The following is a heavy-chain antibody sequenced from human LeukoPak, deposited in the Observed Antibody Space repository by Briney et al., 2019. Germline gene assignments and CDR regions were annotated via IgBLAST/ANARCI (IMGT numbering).Heavy chain of an antibody. CDR1: GYTFTSYA. CDR2: INAGNGNT. J-gene: IGHJ4*02. CDR3: ARVVDVNSYGLFDY. V-gene: IGHV1-3*01. Sequence: RASVKVSCKASGYTFTSYAMHWVRQAPGQRLEWMGWINAGNGNTKYPQKFQGRVTITRDTSASTAYMELSSLRSEDTAVYYCARVVDVNSYGLFDYWGQGTLVTVSS. D-gene: IGHD5-18*01.